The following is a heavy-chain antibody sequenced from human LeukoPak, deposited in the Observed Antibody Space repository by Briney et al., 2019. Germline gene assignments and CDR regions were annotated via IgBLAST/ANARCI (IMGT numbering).Heavy chain of an antibody. CDR2: IRSKAYGETA. Sequence: TGGSLRLSCAASGFSFSTIYMSWVRQTPGQGLEWVGFIRSKAYGETADYAASVKGRLTISRDDSKAIAYLQMNSLKTEDTAVYHCTRDRGAYNLYDYWGQGTLVTVSS. V-gene: IGHV3-49*04. D-gene: IGHD1-1*01. CDR1: GFSFSTIY. CDR3: TRDRGAYNLYDY. J-gene: IGHJ4*02.